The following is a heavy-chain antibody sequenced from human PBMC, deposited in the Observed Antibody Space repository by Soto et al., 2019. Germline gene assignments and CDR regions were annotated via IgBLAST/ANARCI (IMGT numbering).Heavy chain of an antibody. CDR1: GYTFTSYY. CDR2: INPSGGST. Sequence: GASVKVSCKASGYTFTSYYMHWVRQAPGQGLEWMGIINPSGGSTSYAQKFQGRVTMTRDTSTSTVYMELSSLRSEDTAVYYCARDNVVVVAGATFDYWGQGTLVTVSS. D-gene: IGHD2-15*01. J-gene: IGHJ4*02. V-gene: IGHV1-46*01. CDR3: ARDNVVVVAGATFDY.